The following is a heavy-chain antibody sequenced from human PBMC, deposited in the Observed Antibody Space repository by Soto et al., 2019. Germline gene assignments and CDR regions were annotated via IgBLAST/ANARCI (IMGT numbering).Heavy chain of an antibody. V-gene: IGHV1-69*06. Sequence: QVQLVQSGAEVKKPGSSVKVSCKASGGTFSSYAISWVRQAPGQGLEWMGGIIPIFGTANNAQKFQGRVTITADKSTSTAYMELSSLRSEDTAVYYCARGTATYYYDSSGYWENWFDPWGQGTLVTVSS. CDR3: ARGTATYYYDSSGYWENWFDP. D-gene: IGHD3-22*01. J-gene: IGHJ5*02. CDR2: IIPIFGTA. CDR1: GGTFSSYA.